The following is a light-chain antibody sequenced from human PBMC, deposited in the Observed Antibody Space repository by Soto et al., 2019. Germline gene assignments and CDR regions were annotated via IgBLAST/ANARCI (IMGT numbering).Light chain of an antibody. J-gene: IGKJ1*01. CDR3: ERSTSTPRT. V-gene: IGKV1-39*01. Sequence: DLQMTQSPSPLSASVGDRVTITCRASQSTSNYLNWSQQKPGKAPKLLMYAASSLPIGVPSRFSSSRAGTDSTLTVSSLQPEDFATHYWERSTSTPRTGGQGPKGEVK. CDR2: AAS. CDR1: QSTSNY.